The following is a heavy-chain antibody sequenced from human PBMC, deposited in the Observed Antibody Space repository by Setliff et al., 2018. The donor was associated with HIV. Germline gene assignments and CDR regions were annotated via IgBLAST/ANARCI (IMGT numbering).Heavy chain of an antibody. V-gene: IGHV1-3*03. D-gene: IGHD6-6*01. CDR2: INIGNGDT. CDR1: GYSFTDYA. CDR3: ARGWHSTSPNSYFDY. Sequence: ASVKVSCKASGYSFTDYAMNWVRQAPGQGLEWMGWINIGNGDTKYSQDFHDRVTISRDTPATPVYMELSSLRSDDMAVYYCARGWHSTSPNSYFDYWGQGSLVTVS. J-gene: IGHJ4*02.